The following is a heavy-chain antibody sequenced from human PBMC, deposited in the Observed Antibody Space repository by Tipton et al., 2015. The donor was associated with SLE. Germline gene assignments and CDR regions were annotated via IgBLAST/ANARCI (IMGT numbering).Heavy chain of an antibody. Sequence: SLRLSCVASEFTFSRYEMNWVRQAPGKGLEWVSYISGSGNSIYYADSVKGRFTIYRDNARNSLYLQMTSLRADDTAVYYCARDTYCGLDCFLGFDFWGQGTMITVSS. CDR2: ISGSGNSI. V-gene: IGHV3-48*03. CDR3: ARDTYCGLDCFLGFDF. J-gene: IGHJ4*02. D-gene: IGHD2-21*01. CDR1: EFTFSRYE.